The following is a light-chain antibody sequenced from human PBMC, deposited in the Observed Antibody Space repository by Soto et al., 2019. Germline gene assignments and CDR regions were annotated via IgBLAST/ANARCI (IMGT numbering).Light chain of an antibody. Sequence: QSVLTQPPSASGTPGQRVTISCSGSSPNVGSNYVYWYQQLPGTAPKLLIYSNNQRPSGVPDRFSGSKSGTSASLAIIGLRSEDEADYYCAAWDDRLSGHWVFGGGTKLTVL. CDR2: SNN. CDR3: AAWDDRLSGHWV. V-gene: IGLV1-47*02. CDR1: SPNVGSNY. J-gene: IGLJ3*02.